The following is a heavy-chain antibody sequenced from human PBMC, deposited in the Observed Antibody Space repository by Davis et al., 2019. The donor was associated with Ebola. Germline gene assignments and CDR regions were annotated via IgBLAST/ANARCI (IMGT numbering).Heavy chain of an antibody. D-gene: IGHD2-15*01. Sequence: MPSETLSLTCTVSGGSVSNYYWSWIRQHPGKGLEWIGYIYYSGSTYYNPSLKSRVTISVDTSKNQFSLKLSSVTAADTAVYYCAREPPLRYCSGGSCYVRTWYFDLWGRGTLVTVSS. J-gene: IGHJ2*01. V-gene: IGHV4-59*06. CDR1: GGSVSNYY. CDR2: IYYSGST. CDR3: AREPPLRYCSGGSCYVRTWYFDL.